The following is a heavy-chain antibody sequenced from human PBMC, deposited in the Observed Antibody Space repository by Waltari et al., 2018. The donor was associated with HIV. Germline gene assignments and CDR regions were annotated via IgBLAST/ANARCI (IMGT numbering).Heavy chain of an antibody. CDR3: ARGLDILTAHYHWYLDL. CDR2: GYISGST. CDR1: GGSITSGPYY. D-gene: IGHD3-9*01. Sequence: QVQLQESGPGLVKPSQTLSLTSTVPGGSITSGPYYWTWIRQPAGKGLEWVGRGYISGSTNYNPSLRSRVTISVDTSKNQFSLKLTSVTAADTAVYYCARGLDILTAHYHWYLDLWGRGTLVTVSS. J-gene: IGHJ2*01. V-gene: IGHV4-61*02.